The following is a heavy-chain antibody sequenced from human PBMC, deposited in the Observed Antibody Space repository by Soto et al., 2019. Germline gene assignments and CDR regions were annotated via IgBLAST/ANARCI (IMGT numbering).Heavy chain of an antibody. Sequence: GESLKISCKGSGYSFTSYWIGWVRQMPGKGLEWMGIIYPGGSETRYSPSFQGQVTISVDKSIHTAYLQWNSLKLSDSAMYYCARREASGGFPDYWGQGTLVTVSS. CDR1: GYSFTSYW. J-gene: IGHJ4*01. CDR2: IYPGGSET. V-gene: IGHV5-51*01. D-gene: IGHD3-10*01. CDR3: ARREASGGFPDY.